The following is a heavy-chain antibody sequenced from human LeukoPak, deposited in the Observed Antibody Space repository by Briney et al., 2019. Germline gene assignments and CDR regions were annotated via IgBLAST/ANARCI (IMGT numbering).Heavy chain of an antibody. CDR3: AELGITMIGGV. D-gene: IGHD3-10*02. V-gene: IGHV3-74*01. CDR2: IKTDGSNT. CDR1: GFTFSSYS. J-gene: IGHJ6*04. Sequence: GGSLRLSCAASGFTFSSYSMNWVRQAPGKGLVWVSRIKTDGSNTNYADSVKGRFTISRDNAKNTLYLQMSSLRAEDTAVYYCAELGITMIGGVWGKGTTVTISS.